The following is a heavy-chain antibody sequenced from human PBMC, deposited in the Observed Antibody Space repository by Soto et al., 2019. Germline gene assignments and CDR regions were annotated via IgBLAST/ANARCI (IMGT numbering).Heavy chain of an antibody. Sequence: GGCLRLGWATAGFSFVNYAMNWVRQARGKGLERVSGLSGSGTSTCYADSVKGRFTISRDNSRDTLFLQMNSLTAADTAVYYCANPTTTGRWFNQFDSWGQGALVTGS. CDR3: ANPTTTGRWFNQFDS. CDR2: LSGSGTST. D-gene: IGHD1-7*01. J-gene: IGHJ4*02. CDR1: GFSFVNYA. V-gene: IGHV3-23*01.